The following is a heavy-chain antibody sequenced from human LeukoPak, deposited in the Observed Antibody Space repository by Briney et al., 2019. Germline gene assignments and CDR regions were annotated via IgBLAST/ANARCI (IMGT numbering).Heavy chain of an antibody. CDR3: ARDSYGSSGYYYVSDY. Sequence: PGGSLRLSCAASGFTFSSYWMHWVRQAPGKGLVWVSRINSDGSSTSYADSVKGRFTIPRDNAKNTLYLQMNSLRAEDTAVYYCARDSYGSSGYYYVSDYWGQGTLVTVSS. V-gene: IGHV3-74*01. CDR1: GFTFSSYW. J-gene: IGHJ4*02. CDR2: INSDGSST. D-gene: IGHD3-22*01.